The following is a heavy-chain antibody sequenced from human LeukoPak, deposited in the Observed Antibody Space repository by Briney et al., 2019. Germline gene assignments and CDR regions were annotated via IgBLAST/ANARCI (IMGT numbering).Heavy chain of an antibody. CDR1: GGTFSSYA. V-gene: IGHV1-69*13. CDR2: IIPIFGTA. CDR3: ARGYCSSTSCYVVNWFDP. Sequence: ASVKVSCKASGGTFSSYAISWVRQAPGQGLEWMGGIIPIFGTANYAQRFQGRVTITADESTSTAYMELSSLRSEDTAVYYCARGYCSSTSCYVVNWFDPWGQGTLVTVSS. D-gene: IGHD2-2*01. J-gene: IGHJ5*02.